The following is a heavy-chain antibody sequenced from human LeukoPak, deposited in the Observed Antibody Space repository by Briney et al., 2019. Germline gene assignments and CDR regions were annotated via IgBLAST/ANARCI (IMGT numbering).Heavy chain of an antibody. CDR3: ARASSSSWYLSAFDI. Sequence: ASVKVSCKASGYTFTGYYMHWVRQAPGQGLEWMGWINPNSGGTNYAQKFQGRVTMTRDTSISTAHMELSRLRSDDTAVYYCARASSSSWYLSAFDIWGQGTMVTVSS. D-gene: IGHD6-13*01. V-gene: IGHV1-2*02. CDR2: INPNSGGT. J-gene: IGHJ3*02. CDR1: GYTFTGYY.